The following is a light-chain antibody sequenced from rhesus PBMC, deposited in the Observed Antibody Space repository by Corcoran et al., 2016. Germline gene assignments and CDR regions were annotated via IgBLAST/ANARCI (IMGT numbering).Light chain of an antibody. J-gene: IGLJ1*01. CDR2: EVS. V-gene: IGLV2-32*01. CDR3: CSYAGSYTFDI. Sequence: QAALTQPRSVSGSPGPSVTISCTGTSSDIGGYNYVSWYQQHPGTAPKLMIYEVSKRPSGVSDRFSGSKSGNTASLTISGLQAEDEADYYCCSYAGSYTFDIFGAGTRLTVL. CDR1: SSDIGGYNY.